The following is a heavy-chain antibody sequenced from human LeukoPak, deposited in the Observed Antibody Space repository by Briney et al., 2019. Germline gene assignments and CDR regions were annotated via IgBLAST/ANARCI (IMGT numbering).Heavy chain of an antibody. J-gene: IGHJ4*02. Sequence: GSSVKVSCKASGGTFSSYAISWVRQAPGQGLEWMGRIIPIFGTANYAQKFQGRVTITTDESTSTAYMELSSLRSEDTAVYYCAIGITFGGSDEPFDYWGQGTLVTASS. D-gene: IGHD3-16*01. CDR1: GGTFSSYA. V-gene: IGHV1-69*05. CDR2: IIPIFGTA. CDR3: AIGITFGGSDEPFDY.